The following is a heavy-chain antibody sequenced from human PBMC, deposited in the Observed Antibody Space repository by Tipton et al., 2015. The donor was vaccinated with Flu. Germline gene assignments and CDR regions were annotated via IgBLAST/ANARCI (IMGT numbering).Heavy chain of an antibody. J-gene: IGHJ3*01. V-gene: IGHV1-46*01. Sequence: QLVQSGPEVKKPGASVKVSCKASGYTFTSYNMHWVRQAPGQGLEWMGIIYPAGGGISYAQKFQGRVIMTRDRSTGTLHMELSSLRPDDTAMYYCARDKGAGTYTFDVWGQGTMVIVSS. D-gene: IGHD1/OR15-1a*01. CDR3: ARDKGAGTYTFDV. CDR2: IYPAGGGI. CDR1: GYTFTSYN.